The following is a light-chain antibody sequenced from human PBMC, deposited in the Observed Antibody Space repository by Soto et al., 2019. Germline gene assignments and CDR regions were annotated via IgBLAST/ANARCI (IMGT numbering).Light chain of an antibody. J-gene: IGLJ3*02. CDR3: QTWGTGIRV. Sequence: QLVLTQSPSASASLGASVKLTCTLSSGHSSYAIAWHQQQPEKGPRYLMKLNSDGSHSKGDGIADRFSGSSSGAERYLTISRLQSEDEADYYCQTWGTGIRVFGGGTKLTVL. V-gene: IGLV4-69*01. CDR1: SGHSSYA. CDR2: LNSDGSH.